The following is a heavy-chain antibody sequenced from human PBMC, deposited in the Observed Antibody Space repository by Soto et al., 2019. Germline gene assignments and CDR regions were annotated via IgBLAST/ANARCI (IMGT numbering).Heavy chain of an antibody. CDR3: ARGERYYYDSSGYFGFDY. CDR2: INAGNGNT. Sequence: ASVKVSCKASGYTFTNYAIHWVRQAPGQRLEWMGWINAGNGNTEYSQNFQGRVTITRDTSASTAYMELSSLRSEDTAVYYCARGERYYYDSSGYFGFDYWGQGTLVTVSS. CDR1: GYTFTNYA. D-gene: IGHD3-22*01. V-gene: IGHV1-3*01. J-gene: IGHJ4*02.